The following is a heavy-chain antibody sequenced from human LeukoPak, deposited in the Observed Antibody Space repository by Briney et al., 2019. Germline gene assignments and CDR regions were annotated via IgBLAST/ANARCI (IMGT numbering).Heavy chain of an antibody. CDR3: AKDFVYGSRFPRPLDY. D-gene: IGHD3-3*01. CDR1: RFTFSSYG. V-gene: IGHV3-23*01. CDR2: ISGSGGST. J-gene: IGHJ4*02. Sequence: GGSLRLSCAASRFTFSSYGMSWVRQAPGKGLEWVSAISGSGGSTYYADSVKGRFTISRDNSKNTLYLQMNSLRADDTARYYCAKDFVYGSRFPRPLDYWGQGTLVTVSS.